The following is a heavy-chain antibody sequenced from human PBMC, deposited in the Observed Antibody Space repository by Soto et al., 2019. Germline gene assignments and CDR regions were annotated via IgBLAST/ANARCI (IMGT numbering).Heavy chain of an antibody. J-gene: IGHJ5*02. CDR3: ARHFGFNGFDT. Sequence: PSEPLSLSCTVSDGSIGSGGYYWSWIRQPPGKGLEWIGSIYYSGSTYYNPSLRSRVTISVDTSKNQFSLKLSSVTAADTAVYYCARHFGFNGFDTWGQETLVTGSS. V-gene: IGHV4-39*01. CDR1: DGSIGSGGYY. CDR2: IYYSGST. D-gene: IGHD2-8*01.